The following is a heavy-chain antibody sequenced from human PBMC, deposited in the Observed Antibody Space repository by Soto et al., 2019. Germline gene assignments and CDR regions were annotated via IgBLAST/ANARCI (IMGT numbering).Heavy chain of an antibody. D-gene: IGHD5-12*01. CDR2: IVPIVDTS. J-gene: IGHJ4*02. Sequence: QVQLVQSGAEVRQPASSVKVSCKTSGGTFSSYAISWVRQAPGQGLEWMGGIVPIVDTSTYAQKFQGRVTSPADESTSTVYMELSSLRSDDTAVYYCVRVVAIPGYPDNWGQGTLVTVSS. CDR3: VRVVAIPGYPDN. V-gene: IGHV1-69*12. CDR1: GGTFSSYA.